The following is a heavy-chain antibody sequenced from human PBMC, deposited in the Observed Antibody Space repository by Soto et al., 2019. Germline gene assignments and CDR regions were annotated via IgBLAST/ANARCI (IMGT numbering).Heavy chain of an antibody. V-gene: IGHV1-8*01. CDR3: ARAAIDGQVDF. D-gene: IGHD5-18*01. CDR2: MNPNSGNT. Sequence: QVQLVQSGAEVKKPGASVKVSCKASGYTFTSYDINWVRQATGQGLEWMGWMNPNSGNTGYAQKDQGRVNLTRHTPVSTAYTELSSVRSEDTGVYYCARAAIDGQVDFWGQGNLVTGFS. CDR1: GYTFTSYD. J-gene: IGHJ4*02.